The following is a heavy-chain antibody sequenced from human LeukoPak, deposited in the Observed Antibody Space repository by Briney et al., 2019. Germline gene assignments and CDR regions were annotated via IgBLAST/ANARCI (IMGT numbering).Heavy chain of an antibody. CDR2: IYYSGTT. D-gene: IGHD3-10*02. J-gene: IGHJ5*02. V-gene: IGHV4-39*01. Sequence: PSETLSLTCTVSGCSISSSSHYWGWIRQSPGKGLEWIGSIYYSGTTAYNPSLKSRVTISVDTSKNQFSLKSSSVTAADTAVYYCVRWQSGSMFHPPWGQGTLVTVSS. CDR1: GCSISSSSHY. CDR3: VRWQSGSMFHPP.